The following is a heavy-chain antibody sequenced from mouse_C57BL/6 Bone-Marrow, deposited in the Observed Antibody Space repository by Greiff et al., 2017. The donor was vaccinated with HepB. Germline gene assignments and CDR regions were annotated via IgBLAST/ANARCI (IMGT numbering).Heavy chain of an antibody. Sequence: EVKLVESGEGLVKPGGSLKLSCAASGFTFSSYAMSWVRQTPEKRLEWVAYISSGGDYIYYADTVKGRFTISRDNARNTLYLQMSSLKSEDTAMYYCTGITTVVAPYYAMDYWGQGTSVTVSS. CDR3: TGITTVVAPYYAMDY. D-gene: IGHD1-1*01. CDR2: ISSGGDYI. J-gene: IGHJ4*01. V-gene: IGHV5-9-1*02. CDR1: GFTFSSYA.